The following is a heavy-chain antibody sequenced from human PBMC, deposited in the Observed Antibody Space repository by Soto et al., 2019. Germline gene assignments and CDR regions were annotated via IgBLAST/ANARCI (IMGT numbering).Heavy chain of an antibody. Sequence: GGSLILSCAASGFPFSSYCMHWVRQAPGKGLEWVAVIWYDGSNKYYADSVKGRFTISRDNSKNTLYLQMNSLRAEDTAVYYYAKTSSGWTHFDYWGQGTLVTVSS. J-gene: IGHJ4*02. V-gene: IGHV3-30*02. D-gene: IGHD6-19*01. CDR1: GFPFSSYC. CDR3: AKTSSGWTHFDY. CDR2: IWYDGSNK.